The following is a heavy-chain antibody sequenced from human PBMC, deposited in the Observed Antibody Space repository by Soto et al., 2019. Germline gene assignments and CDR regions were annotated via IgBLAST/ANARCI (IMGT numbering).Heavy chain of an antibody. CDR3: ARDVTHFESHWFDP. D-gene: IGHD3-3*02. Sequence: QVQLVQSGAEVKKPGSSVKVSCKASGGTFSSYAISWVRHAPGQGLEWMGVIIPIFGTANYAQKFQGRVTITADESTSTAYMALSSLRSEDTAVYYCARDVTHFESHWFDPCGKGTLVTVSS. CDR2: IIPIFGTA. J-gene: IGHJ5*02. CDR1: GGTFSSYA. V-gene: IGHV1-69*01.